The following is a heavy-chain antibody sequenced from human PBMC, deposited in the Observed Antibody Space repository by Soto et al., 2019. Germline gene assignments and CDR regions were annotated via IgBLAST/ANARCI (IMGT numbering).Heavy chain of an antibody. J-gene: IGHJ6*02. V-gene: IGHV5-51*01. CDR1: GYSFTSYW. Sequence: PGESLKISCKGSGYSFTSYWIGWVRQMPGKGLEWMGIIYPGDSDTRYSPSFQGQVTISADKSISTAYLQWSSLKASDTAMYYCAGHKAHYDILTGYLYYYYYGMDVWGQGTTVTVSS. D-gene: IGHD3-9*01. CDR3: AGHKAHYDILTGYLYYYYYGMDV. CDR2: IYPGDSDT.